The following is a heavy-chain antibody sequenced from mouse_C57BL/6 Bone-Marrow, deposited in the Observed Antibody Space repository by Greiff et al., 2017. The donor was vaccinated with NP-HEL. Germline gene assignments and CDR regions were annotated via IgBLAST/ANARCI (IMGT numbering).Heavy chain of an antibody. CDR3: ARDYYGYDDYAMDY. J-gene: IGHJ4*01. D-gene: IGHD2-2*01. Sequence: QVHVKQPGAELVKPGASVKLSCKASGYTFTSYWMHWVKQRPGQGLEWIGMIHPNSGSTNYNEKFKSKATLTVDKSSSTAYMQLSSLTSEDSAVYYCARDYYGYDDYAMDYWGQGTSVTVSS. V-gene: IGHV1-64*01. CDR2: IHPNSGST. CDR1: GYTFTSYW.